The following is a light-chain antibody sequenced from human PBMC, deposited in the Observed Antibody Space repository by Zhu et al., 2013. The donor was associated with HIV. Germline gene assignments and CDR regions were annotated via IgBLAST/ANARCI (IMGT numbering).Light chain of an antibody. J-gene: IGLJ3*02. Sequence: QSALTQPASVSGSPGQSITISCTGTSSDVGSYSLVSWYQQHPGKAPKLMIYEVSKRPSGVSNRFSGSKSGNTASLTISGLQAEDEADYYCTSYTSGSTWVFGEGTKLTVL. CDR1: SSDVGSYSL. CDR3: TSYTSGSTWV. V-gene: IGLV2-14*02. CDR2: EVS.